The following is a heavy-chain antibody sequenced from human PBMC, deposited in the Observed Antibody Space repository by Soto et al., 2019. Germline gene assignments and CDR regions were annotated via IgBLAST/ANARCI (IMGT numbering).Heavy chain of an antibody. V-gene: IGHV1-2*02. J-gene: IGHJ4*02. Sequence: ASLKVSCKASGYTFTGYYMHWVRQAPGQGLEWMGWINPNSGGTNYAQKFQGRVTMTRDTSISTAYMELSRLRSDDTAVYYCARGNGYSSSWSCYFDYWGQGXLVTVYS. CDR2: INPNSGGT. CDR3: ARGNGYSSSWSCYFDY. D-gene: IGHD6-13*01. CDR1: GYTFTGYY.